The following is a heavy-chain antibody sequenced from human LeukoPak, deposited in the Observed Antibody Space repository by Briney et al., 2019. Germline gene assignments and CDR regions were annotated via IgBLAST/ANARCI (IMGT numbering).Heavy chain of an antibody. CDR1: GGSISSSSYY. Sequence: SETLSLTCTVSGGSISSSSYYWGWIRQPPGKGLEWIGSIYYSGSTYYNPSLKSRVTISVDTSKNQFSLKLSSVTAADTAVYYCARDSITMIPDYWGQGTLVTVSS. J-gene: IGHJ4*02. CDR2: IYYSGST. CDR3: ARDSITMIPDY. D-gene: IGHD3-22*01. V-gene: IGHV4-39*07.